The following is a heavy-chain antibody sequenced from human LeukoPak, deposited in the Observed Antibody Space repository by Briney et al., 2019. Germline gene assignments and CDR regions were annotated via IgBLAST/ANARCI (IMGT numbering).Heavy chain of an antibody. CDR1: GGSFSGYY. CDR2: INHSGST. D-gene: IGHD1-26*01. V-gene: IGHV4-34*01. Sequence: PSETLSLTCAVYGGSFSGYYWSWIRQPPGKGLEWIGEINHSGSTNYNPSLKSRVTISVDTSKNQFSLKLSSVTAADTAVYYCARGVSGSYYNYWGQGTLVTVSS. J-gene: IGHJ4*02. CDR3: ARGVSGSYYNY.